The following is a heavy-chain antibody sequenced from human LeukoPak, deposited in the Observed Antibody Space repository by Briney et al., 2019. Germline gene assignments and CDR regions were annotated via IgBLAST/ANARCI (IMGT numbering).Heavy chain of an antibody. Sequence: PSETLSLTCAVYGGSFSGYYWSWIRQPPGKGLEWIGEINHNGSTNYNPSLKSRVTISVDTSKNQFSLKLSSVTAADTAVYYCARGYSSSHAFYYYMDVWGKGTTVTVSS. J-gene: IGHJ6*03. CDR3: ARGYSSSHAFYYYMDV. D-gene: IGHD6-6*01. CDR2: INHNGST. CDR1: GGSFSGYY. V-gene: IGHV4-34*01.